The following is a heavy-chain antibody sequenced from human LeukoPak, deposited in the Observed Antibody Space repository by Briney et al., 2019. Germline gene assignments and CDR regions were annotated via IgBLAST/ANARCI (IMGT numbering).Heavy chain of an antibody. CDR3: AKGSGWYGDANWFDP. Sequence: GGSLRLSCAASGFTFDDYAMHWVRQAPGKGLEWVSGISWNSGSIGYADSVKGRFTISRDNAKNSLYLQMNSLRAEDTALYYCAKGSGWYGDANWFDPWGQGTLVTVSS. D-gene: IGHD6-19*01. J-gene: IGHJ5*02. CDR1: GFTFDDYA. CDR2: ISWNSGSI. V-gene: IGHV3-9*01.